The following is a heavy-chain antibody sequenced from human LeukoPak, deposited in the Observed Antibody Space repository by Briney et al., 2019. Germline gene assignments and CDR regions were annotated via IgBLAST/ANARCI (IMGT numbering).Heavy chain of an antibody. CDR3: AREKKMYYDFWSGYSSYYFDY. V-gene: IGHV4-34*01. CDR1: GGSFSGYY. J-gene: IGHJ4*02. Sequence: PSETLSLTCAVYGGSFSGYYWSWIRQPPGKGLEWIGEINHSGSTNYNPSLKSRVTISVDTSKNQFSLKLSSVTAADTAVYYCAREKKMYYDFWSGYSSYYFDYWGQGTLVTVSS. D-gene: IGHD3-3*01. CDR2: INHSGST.